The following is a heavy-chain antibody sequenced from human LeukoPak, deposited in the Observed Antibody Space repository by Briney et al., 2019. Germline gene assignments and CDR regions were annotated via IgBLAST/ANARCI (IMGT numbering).Heavy chain of an antibody. V-gene: IGHV3-15*01. CDR3: TTRRQDGC. CDR1: GFTFSDTW. Sequence: GGSLRLSCVASGFTFSDTWMSWVRQALGKGLEWVGRIKGKIDGGTIDYGAPVKGRFTISRDDSRNTLYLQMNSLKTEDTAVYYCTTRRQDGCWGQGTLVTVS. J-gene: IGHJ4*02. D-gene: IGHD6-25*01. CDR2: IKGKIDGGTI.